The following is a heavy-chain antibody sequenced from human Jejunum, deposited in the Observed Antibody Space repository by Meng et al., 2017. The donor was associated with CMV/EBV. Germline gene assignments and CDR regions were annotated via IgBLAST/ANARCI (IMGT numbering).Heavy chain of an antibody. D-gene: IGHD1-1*01. CDR1: SLTSSPVG. V-gene: IGHV2-5*02. J-gene: IGHJ4*02. Sequence: SLTSSPVGVGWIRQPTGKALEWLAFIYWDDDKRYNSSLKNRLTITKDAPKNQVALTVTNMDPADTATYYCVHRKDYSGNWNGGSADFWGQGALVTVSS. CDR3: VHRKDYSGNWNGGSADF. CDR2: IYWDDDK.